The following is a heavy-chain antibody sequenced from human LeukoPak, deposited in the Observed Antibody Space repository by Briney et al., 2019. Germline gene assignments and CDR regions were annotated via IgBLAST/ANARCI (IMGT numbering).Heavy chain of an antibody. Sequence: SETLSLTCTVAGGSFSSYYSSWIRQPPGQGLEWIGWIYYSGSTNNNPYLKSRITISVDTSKDQSSLKLSSVTAADTAVYYCASSNYDILTGYTQNPFDYWGQGTLVTVSS. V-gene: IGHV4-59*01. J-gene: IGHJ4*02. CDR1: GGSFSSYY. CDR3: ASSNYDILTGYTQNPFDY. CDR2: IYYSGST. D-gene: IGHD3-9*01.